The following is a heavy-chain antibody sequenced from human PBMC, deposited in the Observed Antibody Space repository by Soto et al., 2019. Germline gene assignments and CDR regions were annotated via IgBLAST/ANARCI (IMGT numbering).Heavy chain of an antibody. CDR3: ARVRDGGYLYYFDY. D-gene: IGHD3-22*01. CDR1: GYSISSGYY. V-gene: IGHV4-38-2*01. CDR2: IYHSGST. J-gene: IGHJ4*02. Sequence: PSETLSLTCAVSGYSISSGYYWGWIRQPAGKGLEWIGSIYHSGSTYYNPSLKSRVTISVDTSKNQFSLKLSSVTAADTAVYYCARVRDGGYLYYFDYWGQGTLVTVSS.